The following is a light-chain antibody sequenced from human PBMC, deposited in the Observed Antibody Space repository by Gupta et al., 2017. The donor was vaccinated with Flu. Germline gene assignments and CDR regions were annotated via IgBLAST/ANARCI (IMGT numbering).Light chain of an antibody. V-gene: IGLV3-21*02. J-gene: IGLJ2*01. Sequence: TARITCGVNNIGSKSVHGYQQKPCQAPGLVVYADSDRPSGIPERFSGSNAGNTATLTISRVEAGDEADYSCQVWDNSGHHPDVVFGGGTKLTVL. CDR2: ADS. CDR1: NIGSKS. CDR3: QVWDNSGHHPDVV.